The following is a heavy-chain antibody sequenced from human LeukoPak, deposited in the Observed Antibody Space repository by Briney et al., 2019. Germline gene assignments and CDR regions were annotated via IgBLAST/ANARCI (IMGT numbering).Heavy chain of an antibody. CDR3: ARRWYSWHDHAFVI. D-gene: IGHD1-1*01. V-gene: IGHV4-4*09. J-gene: IGHJ3*02. CDR2: IYTSGST. CDR1: GGSISSYY. Sequence: SETLSLTCNVSGGSISSYYWGWIRQPPGKGLESIGYIYTSGSTNYNPSLKSRVAISVDTSKNQFSLTLSSVTAADTAVYYCARRWYSWHDHAFVIWGQGTMVTVSS.